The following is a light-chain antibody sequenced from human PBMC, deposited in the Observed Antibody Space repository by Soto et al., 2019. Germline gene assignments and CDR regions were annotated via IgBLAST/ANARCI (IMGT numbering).Light chain of an antibody. J-gene: IGKJ1*01. V-gene: IGKV3-20*01. CDR3: QQYGTSPRT. Sequence: VLTQSPGTLSLSPGERATLSCRASQSVTNSFLAWYQQKPGQAPRLLIYGASSRATGIPDRFSGSGSGTDFTLTISRLEPEDFGVYYCQQYGTSPRTFGRGTKVEIK. CDR1: QSVTNSF. CDR2: GAS.